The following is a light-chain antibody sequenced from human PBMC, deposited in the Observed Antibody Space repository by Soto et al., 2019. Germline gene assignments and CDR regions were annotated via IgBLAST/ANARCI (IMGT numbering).Light chain of an antibody. CDR3: LIYRSGKRI. CDR1: TGAVTGGHY. V-gene: IGLV7-43*01. CDR2: TTT. J-gene: IGLJ1*01. Sequence: QAVVTQEPSLTVSPGGTVTLTCTSSTGAVTGGHYPNWFQQKPGQPPRPLIYTTTNKHSWTPARFSGSLLGGKAILTLSDVQPEDEAEYCCLIYRSGKRIFGSGTKVTVL.